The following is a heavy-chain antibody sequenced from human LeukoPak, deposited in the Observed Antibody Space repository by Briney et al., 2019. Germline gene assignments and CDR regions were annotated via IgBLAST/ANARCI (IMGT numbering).Heavy chain of an antibody. J-gene: IGHJ4*02. V-gene: IGHV3-23*01. CDR3: ASKITIFGVEYDY. CDR1: GFSFSSYA. Sequence: GGSLRLSCAASGFSFSSYAMSWVRQAPGKGLEWVSAISGNGGSTYYADSVKGRFTISRDNAKNSLYLQMNSLRAEDTAVYYCASKITIFGVEYDYWGQGTLVTVSS. D-gene: IGHD3-3*01. CDR2: ISGNGGST.